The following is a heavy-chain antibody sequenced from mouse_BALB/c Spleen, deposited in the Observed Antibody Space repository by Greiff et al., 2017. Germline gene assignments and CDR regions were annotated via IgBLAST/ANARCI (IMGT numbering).Heavy chain of an antibody. J-gene: IGHJ3*01. D-gene: IGHD2-1*01. CDR3: AREYGNYVRFAY. Sequence: EVKLVESGGGLVQPGGSLRLSCATSGFTFTDYYMSWVRQPPGKALEWLGFIRNKANGYTTEYSASVKGRFTISRDNSQSILYLQMNTLRAEDSATYYCAREYGNYVRFAYWGQGTLVTVSA. CDR1: GFTFTDYY. V-gene: IGHV7-3*02. CDR2: IRNKANGYTT.